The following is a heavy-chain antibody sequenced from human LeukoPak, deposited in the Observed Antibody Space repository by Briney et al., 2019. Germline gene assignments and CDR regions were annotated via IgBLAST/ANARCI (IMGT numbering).Heavy chain of an antibody. V-gene: IGHV3-21*01. CDR2: ISDGSTYI. CDR3: ARGLVVVPAAIRTYYYYYMDV. CDR1: GFTFNTYS. J-gene: IGHJ6*03. Sequence: GGSLRLSCAASGFTFNTYSMNWVRQAPGKGLEWVSSISDGSTYIYYADSVKGRFTISRDNAKNSLYLQMNSLRAGDTAVYYCARGLVVVPAAIRTYYYYYMDVWGKGTTVTVSS. D-gene: IGHD2-2*02.